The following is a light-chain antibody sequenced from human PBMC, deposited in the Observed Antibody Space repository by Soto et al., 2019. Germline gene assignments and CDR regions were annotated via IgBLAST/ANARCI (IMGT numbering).Light chain of an antibody. CDR2: DSS. J-gene: IGKJ2*01. CDR1: HSIISNF. Sequence: EIVLTQSPGTLSLSPGETASLSCWASHSIISNFLDWYQQRRGQPPRLLIYDSSRRASGIPARFTGSGSGTAFTLTISRVEPEDSAVYYCQQNFHSPRTFGQGTRLEI. V-gene: IGKV3-20*01. CDR3: QQNFHSPRT.